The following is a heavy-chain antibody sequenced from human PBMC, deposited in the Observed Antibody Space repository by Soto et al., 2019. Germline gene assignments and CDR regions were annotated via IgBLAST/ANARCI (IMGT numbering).Heavy chain of an antibody. CDR3: AAARGRVDPFAK. J-gene: IGHJ4*02. Sequence: EVQLLESGGGLVQPGGSLSLSCAASGFTFINFAMGWVRPAPGQGLEWVSSIDERGRTTYYADSVKGRFTISRDNSKNTLSRQINSLRAEDTALYHCAAARGRVDPFAKWGQGTLVTVSS. V-gene: IGHV3-23*01. CDR2: IDERGRTT. D-gene: IGHD6-25*01. CDR1: GFTFINFA.